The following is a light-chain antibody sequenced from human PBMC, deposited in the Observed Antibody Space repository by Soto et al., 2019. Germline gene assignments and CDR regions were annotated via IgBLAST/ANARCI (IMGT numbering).Light chain of an antibody. Sequence: QSVLTQPASVSGSPGQSITISCTGTSSDVGSYNLVSWYQQHPGKAPKLVIYEGNKRPSGVSNRFSGSKSDKTASLTISGLQAEDEADYYCCSYAGSSTVVFGGGTKLTVL. CDR3: CSYAGSSTVV. J-gene: IGLJ2*01. V-gene: IGLV2-23*01. CDR2: EGN. CDR1: SSDVGSYNL.